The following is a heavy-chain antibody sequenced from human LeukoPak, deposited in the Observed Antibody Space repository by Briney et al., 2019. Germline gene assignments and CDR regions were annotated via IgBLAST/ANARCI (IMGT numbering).Heavy chain of an antibody. CDR2: IRPDGDRT. CDR3: AREQSGTRGWYTVDY. V-gene: IGHV3-23*01. Sequence: GGSLRLSCAASGFTFSTYAITWVRQGPGKGLEWVSAIRPDGDRTYYANSVRGRFTNSRDNSKDTVYLQINGVRVEDTAVYYCAREQSGTRGWYTVDYWGQGTLVTVSS. J-gene: IGHJ4*02. CDR1: GFTFSTYA. D-gene: IGHD6-19*01.